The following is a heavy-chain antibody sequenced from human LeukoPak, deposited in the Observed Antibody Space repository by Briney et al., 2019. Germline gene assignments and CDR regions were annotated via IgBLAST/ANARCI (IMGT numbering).Heavy chain of an antibody. Sequence: GGSLRLSCAPSGFIFSDYWFHWVRQTPGQGLVWVAAINRDGTGTSHADSVRGRFTVSRDNAKNTLYLQLNSLRAEDTAVYYCARDGRGGYSYGDDAFDIWGQGTMVTVSS. CDR3: ARDGRGGYSYGDDAFDI. V-gene: IGHV3-74*01. D-gene: IGHD5-18*01. CDR2: INRDGTGT. CDR1: GFIFSDYW. J-gene: IGHJ3*02.